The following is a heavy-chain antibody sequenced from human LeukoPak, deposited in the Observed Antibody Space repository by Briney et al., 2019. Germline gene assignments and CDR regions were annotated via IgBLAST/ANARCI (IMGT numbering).Heavy chain of an antibody. CDR2: INHSGST. J-gene: IGHJ4*02. Sequence: SETLSLTCAVYGGSFSGYYWSWIRQPPGKGLEWIGEINHSGSTNYNPSLKSRVTISVDTSKNQFSLKLSSVTAADTAVYYCARAGYSSSFTYYSHDFDYWGQGTLVTVSS. CDR1: GGSFSGYY. V-gene: IGHV4-34*01. D-gene: IGHD6-6*01. CDR3: ARAGYSSSFTYYSHDFDY.